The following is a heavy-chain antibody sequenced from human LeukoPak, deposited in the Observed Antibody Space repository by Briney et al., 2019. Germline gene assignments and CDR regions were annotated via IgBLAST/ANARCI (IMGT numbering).Heavy chain of an antibody. CDR2: ISSSSSTI. D-gene: IGHD2-2*01. CDR1: GFTFSSYS. CDR3: ARDLPEYCSSTSCYGSYYGMDV. J-gene: IGHJ6*02. Sequence: GGSLRLSCAASGFTFSSYSMNWVRQAPGEGLEWVSYISSSSSTIYYADSVKGRFTISRDNAKNSLYLQMNSLRAEDTAVYYCARDLPEYCSSTSCYGSYYGMDVWGQGTTVTVSS. V-gene: IGHV3-48*01.